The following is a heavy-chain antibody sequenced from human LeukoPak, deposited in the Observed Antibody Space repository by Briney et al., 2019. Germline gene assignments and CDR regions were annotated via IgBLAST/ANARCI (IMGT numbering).Heavy chain of an antibody. J-gene: IGHJ4*02. CDR3: ARGRRHKAAAYYLDY. CDR1: GYTFTSYG. V-gene: IGHV1-18*01. CDR2: ISAYNGNT. D-gene: IGHD6-13*01. Sequence: ASVKVSCKASGYTFTSYGISWVRQAPGQGLEWMGWISAYNGNTNYAQKLQGRVTMTTDTSTSTAYMELSSLRSEDTAVYYCARGRRHKAAAYYLDYWGQGTLVTVSS.